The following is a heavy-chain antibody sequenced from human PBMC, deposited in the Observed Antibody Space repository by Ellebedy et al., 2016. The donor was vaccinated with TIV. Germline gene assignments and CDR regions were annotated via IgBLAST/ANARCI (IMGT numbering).Heavy chain of an antibody. D-gene: IGHD3-22*01. CDR2: IIPILGIA. CDR1: GGTFSSYA. V-gene: IGHV1-69*04. CDR3: ARETAGDEDSSGYYPGY. Sequence: AASVKVSCKASGGTFSSYAISWVRQAPGQGLEWMGRIIPILGIANYAQKFQGRVTITADKSTSTAYMELSSLRSEDTAVYYCARETAGDEDSSGYYPGYWGQGTLVTVSS. J-gene: IGHJ4*02.